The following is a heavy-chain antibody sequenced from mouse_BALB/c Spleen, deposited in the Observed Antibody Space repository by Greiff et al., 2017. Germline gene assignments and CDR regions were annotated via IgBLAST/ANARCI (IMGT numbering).Heavy chain of an antibody. D-gene: IGHD3-1*01. J-gene: IGHJ3*01. CDR1: GYSITSGYY. V-gene: IGHV3-6*02. CDR3: ARGPGQAWFAY. CDR2: ISYDGSN. Sequence: EVQLQQSGPGLVKPSQSLSLTCSVTGYSITSGYYWNWIRQFPGNKLEWMGYISYDGSNNYNPSLKNRISITRDTSKNQFFLKLNSVTTEDTATYYCARGPGQAWFAYWGQGTLVTVSA.